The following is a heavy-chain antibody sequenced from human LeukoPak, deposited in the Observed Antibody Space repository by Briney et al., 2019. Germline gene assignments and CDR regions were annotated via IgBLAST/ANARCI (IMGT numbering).Heavy chain of an antibody. CDR3: ARVRGDYGGISDY. J-gene: IGHJ4*02. V-gene: IGHV3-7*05. CDR2: VHPDGSDK. Sequence: GGSLRLSCAASGFTFSSYFMNWVRQAPGKGLEWVAKVHPDGSDKYYVDSVKGRFTISRDNAKSSLHLQMNSLRAEDTAVYYCARVRGDYGGISDYWGQGTLVTVSS. CDR1: GFTFSSYF. D-gene: IGHD4-23*01.